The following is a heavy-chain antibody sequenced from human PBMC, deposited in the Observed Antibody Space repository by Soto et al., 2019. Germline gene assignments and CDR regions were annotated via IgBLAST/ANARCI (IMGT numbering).Heavy chain of an antibody. CDR3: AKDPTANVDIVATMDLRQIAAAGYNDY. J-gene: IGHJ4*02. CDR1: GFTFSSYG. CDR2: ISYDGSNK. V-gene: IGHV3-30*18. D-gene: IGHD5-12*01. Sequence: QVQLVESGGGVVQPGRSLRLSCAASGFTFSSYGMHWVRQAPGKGLEWVAVISYDGSNKYYADSVKGRFTISRDNSKNTLYLQMNSLRAEDTAVYYCAKDPTANVDIVATMDLRQIAAAGYNDYWGQGTLVTVSS.